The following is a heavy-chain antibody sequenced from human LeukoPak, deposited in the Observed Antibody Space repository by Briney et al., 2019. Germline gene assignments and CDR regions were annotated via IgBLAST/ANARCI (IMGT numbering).Heavy chain of an antibody. V-gene: IGHV3-23*01. CDR1: GFTFRTSG. D-gene: IGHD3-22*01. CDR2: ISGSGVST. Sequence: PGGSLRLSCAASGFTFRTSGMSWVRQAPGKGLEWVSAISGSGVSTYYADSVKGRFTISRDNSKNTLYLQMNSLRAEDTAVYYCARGTSGDYYISNWFDPWGQGTLVTVSS. CDR3: ARGTSGDYYISNWFDP. J-gene: IGHJ5*02.